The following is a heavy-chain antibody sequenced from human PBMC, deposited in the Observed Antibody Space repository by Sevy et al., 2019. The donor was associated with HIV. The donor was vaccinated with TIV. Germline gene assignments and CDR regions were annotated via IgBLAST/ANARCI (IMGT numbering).Heavy chain of an antibody. J-gene: IGHJ4*02. CDR2: IKSKSEGGTT. V-gene: IGHV3-15*01. CDR3: TNNRGYCIYGVFGEYFDS. Sequence: GGSLRLSCGASGFTFSNAWMTWVRQAPGKGLEWVGRIKSKSEGGTTDYAAPEKGRFTISKDDSKNTLYLKMNSLKSKDAAVYYCTNNRGYCIYGVFGEYFDSWGLGTLVTVSS. CDR1: GFTFSNAW. D-gene: IGHD2-8*01.